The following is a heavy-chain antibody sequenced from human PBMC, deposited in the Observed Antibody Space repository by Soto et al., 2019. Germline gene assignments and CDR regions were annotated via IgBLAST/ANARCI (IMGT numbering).Heavy chain of an antibody. Sequence: GESLKISCKGSVYSFTSYWISWVRQMPGKGLEWMGRIDPSDSYTNYSPSFQGHVTISADKSISTAYLQWSSLKASDTAMYYCASVGDSSGYYSDYYYGMDVWGQGTTVTVSS. J-gene: IGHJ6*02. CDR2: IDPSDSYT. D-gene: IGHD3-22*01. CDR3: ASVGDSSGYYSDYYYGMDV. CDR1: VYSFTSYW. V-gene: IGHV5-10-1*01.